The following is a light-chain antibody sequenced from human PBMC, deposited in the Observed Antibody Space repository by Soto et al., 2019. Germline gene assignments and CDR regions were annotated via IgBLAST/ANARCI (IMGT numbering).Light chain of an antibody. V-gene: IGKV4-1*01. CDR3: QQYNIYPWT. CDR2: WAS. J-gene: IGKJ1*01. CDR1: QSVLYSSNNKNY. Sequence: DIVMTQSPDSLAVSLGERATINCKSSQSVLYSSNNKNYLAWYQQKPGQPPKLLIYWASTRESGVPDRFSGSGSGTEFTLSISSLQPDDFATYYCQQYNIYPWTFGQGTKVDI.